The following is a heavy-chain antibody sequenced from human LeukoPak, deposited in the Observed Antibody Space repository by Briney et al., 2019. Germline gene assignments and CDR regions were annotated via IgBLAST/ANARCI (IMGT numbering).Heavy chain of an antibody. CDR1: GGTLSSYT. V-gene: IGHV7-4-1*02. CDR3: ARVARIFFPRGVVPAAMSY. Sequence: GASVKVSCKASGGTLSSYTITWVRQAPGQGLEWMGWINTNTGNPTYAQGFTGRFVFSLDTSVSAAYLQISSLKAEDTAVYYCARVARIFFPRGVVPAAMSYWGQGTLVTVSS. J-gene: IGHJ4*02. D-gene: IGHD2-2*01. CDR2: INTNTGNP.